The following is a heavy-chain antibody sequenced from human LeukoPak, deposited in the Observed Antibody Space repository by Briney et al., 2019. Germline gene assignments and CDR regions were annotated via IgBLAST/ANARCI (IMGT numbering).Heavy chain of an antibody. D-gene: IGHD5-18*01. CDR1: GGSFSGYY. J-gene: IGHJ4*02. Sequence: SETLSLTCAVYGGSFSGYYWSWIRQPPGKGLEWIGEINHSGSTNYNPSLKSRVTISVDTSKNQFSLKLSSVTAADTAVYYCARGRPQGYSYGWYYFDYWGQGTLVTVSS. V-gene: IGHV4-34*01. CDR3: ARGRPQGYSYGWYYFDY. CDR2: INHSGST.